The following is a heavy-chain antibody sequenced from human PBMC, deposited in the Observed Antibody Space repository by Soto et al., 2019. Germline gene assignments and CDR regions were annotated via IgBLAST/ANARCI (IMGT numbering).Heavy chain of an antibody. CDR2: INVYNGNT. CDR1: GYTFTNYG. V-gene: IGHV1-18*01. Sequence: QVQLVQSGGEVKKPGASVKVSCKASGYTFTNYGISWVRQAPGQGLEGMGWINVYNGNTKYAQKVQGRVTMTTDTSTSTAYMELRSLRSDDTAVYYCARGVGSGSYYNWFDPWGQGTLVTVSS. D-gene: IGHD3-10*01. J-gene: IGHJ5*02. CDR3: ARGVGSGSYYNWFDP.